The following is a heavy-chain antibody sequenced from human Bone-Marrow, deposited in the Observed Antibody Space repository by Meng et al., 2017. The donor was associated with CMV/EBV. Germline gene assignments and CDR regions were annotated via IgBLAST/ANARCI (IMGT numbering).Heavy chain of an antibody. D-gene: IGHD3-3*01. J-gene: IGHJ6*02. Sequence: SETLSLTCTVSGGSVSSGSYYWSWLRQPPGKGLEWIGYIYYSGSPNYNPSLKSRVTISVDTSTNQFTLKLSSVTAADTAVYYCARSQSPYDFWSGYYIPGGYYYYYGMDVWGQGTTVTVSS. CDR1: GGSVSSGSYY. CDR3: ARSQSPYDFWSGYYIPGGYYYYYGMDV. V-gene: IGHV4-61*01. CDR2: IYYSGSP.